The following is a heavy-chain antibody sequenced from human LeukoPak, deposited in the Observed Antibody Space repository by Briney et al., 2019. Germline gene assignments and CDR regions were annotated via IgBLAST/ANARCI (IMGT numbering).Heavy chain of an antibody. Sequence: SETLSLTCTVSGGSISSYYWSWIRQPPGKGREWIGYIYYIRSTHYNPSLKSRVTISVDTSKNQFSLKLSYVTAAGTAVYYCARGCRGGDCYLDWYFDLWGRGTLVTVSS. CDR2: IYYIRST. CDR1: GGSISSYY. V-gene: IGHV4-59*01. CDR3: ARGCRGGDCYLDWYFDL. J-gene: IGHJ2*01. D-gene: IGHD2-21*02.